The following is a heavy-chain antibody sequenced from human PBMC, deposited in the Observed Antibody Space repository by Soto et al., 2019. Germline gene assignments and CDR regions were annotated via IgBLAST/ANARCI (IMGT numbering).Heavy chain of an antibody. D-gene: IGHD1-26*01. Sequence: QVQLVQSGAEVKKPGSSVKVSCKASGGTFSSYSINWVRQAPGQGLEWMGEIIPIFGTANYAQKFQGRVTITEDESTSTAHMELSSLMSEDTAVYYCARDGGRHSGGIDHWGQGTLVTVSS. CDR1: GGTFSSYS. CDR3: ARDGGRHSGGIDH. J-gene: IGHJ4*02. V-gene: IGHV1-69*01. CDR2: IIPIFGTA.